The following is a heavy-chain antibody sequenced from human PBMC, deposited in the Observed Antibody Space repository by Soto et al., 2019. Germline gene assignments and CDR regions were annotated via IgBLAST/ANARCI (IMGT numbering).Heavy chain of an antibody. J-gene: IGHJ3*02. CDR2: ISAYNGNT. Sequence: QVQLVQSGAEVKKPGASVKVSCKASGYTFTSYGISWVRQAPGQGLEWMGWISAYNGNTNYAQKLQGRVTMTTDTSKSKAYVELRSLRSDDTAVYYCAKSLWKQLDPDDAFDIWGQGTMVTVSS. V-gene: IGHV1-18*01. CDR1: GYTFTSYG. CDR3: AKSLWKQLDPDDAFDI. D-gene: IGHD6-13*01.